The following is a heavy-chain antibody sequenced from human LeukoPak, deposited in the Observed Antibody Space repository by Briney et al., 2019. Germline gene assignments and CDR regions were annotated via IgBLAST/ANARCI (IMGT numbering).Heavy chain of an antibody. CDR1: GFTFSSYA. CDR2: ISGSGSST. D-gene: IGHD1-26*01. CDR3: ARDKSGSYGHDAFDI. V-gene: IGHV3-23*01. Sequence: PGGSLRLSCAASGFTFSSYAMSWVRQAPGKGLEWVSGISGSGSSTYYADSVKGRFTISRDNAKNSLYLQMNSLRAEDTAVYYCARDKSGSYGHDAFDIWGQGTMVTVSS. J-gene: IGHJ3*02.